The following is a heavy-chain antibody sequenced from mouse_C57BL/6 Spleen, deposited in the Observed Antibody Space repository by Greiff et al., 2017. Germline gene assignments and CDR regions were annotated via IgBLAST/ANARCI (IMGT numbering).Heavy chain of an antibody. Sequence: VQRVESGPGLVAPSQSLSITCTVSGFSLTSYGVDWVRQPPGKGLEWLGVIWGGGSTNYNSALMSRLSISKDNYKSQVFLKMNSLQTDDTAMYYCAKHTYDSNPHYYAMDYWGQGTSVTVSS. CDR3: AKHTYDSNPHYYAMDY. D-gene: IGHD2-5*01. J-gene: IGHJ4*01. CDR2: IWGGGST. V-gene: IGHV2-9*01. CDR1: GFSLTSYG.